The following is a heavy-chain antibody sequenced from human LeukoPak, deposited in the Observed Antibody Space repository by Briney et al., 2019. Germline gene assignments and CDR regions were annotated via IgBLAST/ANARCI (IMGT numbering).Heavy chain of an antibody. CDR1: EFTFSRYW. CDR2: IKTDGSEK. CDR3: AKYSNSSGYPFGPFDC. V-gene: IGHV3-7*05. D-gene: IGHD3-22*01. J-gene: IGHJ4*02. Sequence: GGSLRLSCAASEFTFSRYWMSWVRQAPGKGLEWVANIKTDGSEKYYVDSVKGRFTISRENAKNSLYLQMNSLRAEDTALYYCAKYSNSSGYPFGPFDCWGQGTLVTVSS.